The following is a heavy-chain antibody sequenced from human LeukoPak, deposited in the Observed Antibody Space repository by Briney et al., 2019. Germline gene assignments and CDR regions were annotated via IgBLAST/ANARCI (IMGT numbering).Heavy chain of an antibody. Sequence: GGSLRLSCVASGFTFRSYGMHWVRQAPGKGLGWLSLLWYDGSNEYYADSVKGRFTISRDNSKNTLYLQMNSLRAEDTAVYYCAKGMTTGPRSVYHYMDVWGKGTTVTVSS. CDR1: GFTFRSYG. CDR2: LWYDGSNE. J-gene: IGHJ6*03. D-gene: IGHD4-17*01. CDR3: AKGMTTGPRSVYHYMDV. V-gene: IGHV3-33*06.